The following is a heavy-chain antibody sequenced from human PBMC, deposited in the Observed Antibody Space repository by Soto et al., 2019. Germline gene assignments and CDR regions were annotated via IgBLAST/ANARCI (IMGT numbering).Heavy chain of an antibody. CDR2: IKSKTDDGTT. D-gene: IGHD1-26*01. CDR3: TTDSTSWPYYYYSGMAA. CDR1: GFTFSNAW. J-gene: IGHJ6*02. V-gene: IGHV3-15*01. Sequence: EVQLVESGGGLVKPGGSLRLSCTVSGFTFSNAWMTWVRQAPGKGLEWVGRIKSKTDDGTTDYAAPVKGRFTISRDDSKNQLYLKMNSRKTENTAVYYCTTDSTSWPYYYYSGMAAGAQGTPATFS.